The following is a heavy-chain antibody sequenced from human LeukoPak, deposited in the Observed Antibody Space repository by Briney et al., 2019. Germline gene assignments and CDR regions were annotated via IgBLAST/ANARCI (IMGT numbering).Heavy chain of an antibody. D-gene: IGHD3-16*02. CDR3: ARAMITFGGVIVLNWFDP. J-gene: IGHJ5*02. Sequence: ASVKVSCKASGYTFTGYYTHWVRQAPGQGLEWMGWINPNGGGTNYAQKFQGRVTMTRDTSISTAYMELSRLRSDDTAVYYCARAMITFGGVIVLNWFDPWGQGTLVTVSS. V-gene: IGHV1-2*02. CDR2: INPNGGGT. CDR1: GYTFTGYY.